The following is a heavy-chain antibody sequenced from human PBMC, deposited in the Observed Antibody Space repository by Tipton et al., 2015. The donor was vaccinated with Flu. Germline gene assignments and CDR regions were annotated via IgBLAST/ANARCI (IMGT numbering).Heavy chain of an antibody. CDR1: GDSTSIYY. J-gene: IGHJ5*02. V-gene: IGHV4-4*07. Sequence: TLSLTCTVSGDSTSIYYWNWIRQPAGKGLEWIGRFYPSGNRDYNPSLKNRVTMSLDTSKSQLSLNLTSVTAADTAVYYCARVGLLTVFGILIPNHFDPWGPGTLVTVSS. CDR2: FYPSGNR. CDR3: ARVGLLTVFGILIPNHFDP. D-gene: IGHD3-3*01.